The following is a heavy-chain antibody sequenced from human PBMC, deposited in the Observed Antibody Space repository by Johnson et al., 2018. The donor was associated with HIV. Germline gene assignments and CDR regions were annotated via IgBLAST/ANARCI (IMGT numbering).Heavy chain of an antibody. D-gene: IGHD1-26*01. J-gene: IGHJ3*01. Sequence: EVQLVESGGGLVQPGGSLRLSCAASGFTFSNYDMHWVRQATGKRLEWVSGIGTTGDTFFLDSVKGRFTISRDTAKNSLYLQMNSLRAGDTALYYCARGSYDGDAFDVWGQGTMVTVSS. CDR3: ARGSYDGDAFDV. CDR1: GFTFSNYD. V-gene: IGHV3-13*01. CDR2: IGTTGDT.